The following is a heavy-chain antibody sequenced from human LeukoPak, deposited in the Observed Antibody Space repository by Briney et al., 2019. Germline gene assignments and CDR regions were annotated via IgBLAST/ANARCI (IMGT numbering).Heavy chain of an antibody. CDR2: ISASGGST. CDR1: GFTFSSQA. V-gene: IGHV3-23*01. CDR3: AAYDPVDY. D-gene: IGHD5-12*01. Sequence: GGSLRLSCAASGFTFSSQALSWVRQAPGKGLEWVSAISASGGSTYYADSVKGRFTISRDSSKNTLYLQMNSLRAEDTAVYFCAAYDPVDYWGQGTLVTVSS. J-gene: IGHJ4*02.